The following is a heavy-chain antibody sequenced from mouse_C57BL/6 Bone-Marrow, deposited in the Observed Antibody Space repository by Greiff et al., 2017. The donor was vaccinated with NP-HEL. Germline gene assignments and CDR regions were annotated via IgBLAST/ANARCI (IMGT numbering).Heavy chain of an antibody. Sequence: EVQRVESVAELVRPGASVKLSCTASGFNIKNTYMHWVKQRPEQGLEWIGRIDPANGNTRYAPKFQGKATITADTSSNTAYLQLSSLTSEDTAIYYCARSSYDYDLYFDYWGQGTTLTVAS. CDR1: GFNIKNTY. CDR3: ARSSYDYDLYFDY. V-gene: IGHV14-3*01. D-gene: IGHD2-4*01. CDR2: IDPANGNT. J-gene: IGHJ2*01.